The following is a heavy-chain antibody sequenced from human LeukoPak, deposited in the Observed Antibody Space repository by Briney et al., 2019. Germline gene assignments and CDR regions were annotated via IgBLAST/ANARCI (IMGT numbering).Heavy chain of an antibody. D-gene: IGHD3-9*01. Sequence: ASVKVSCKVSGYTLTELSMHWVRQAPGKGLEWMGGFDPEDGETIYAQKFQGRVTMTEDTSTDTAYMELSSLRSEDTAVYYCATRGYFDWLSTGVAFDIWGQGTMVTVSS. CDR3: ATRGYFDWLSTGVAFDI. V-gene: IGHV1-24*01. CDR2: FDPEDGET. CDR1: GYTLTELS. J-gene: IGHJ3*02.